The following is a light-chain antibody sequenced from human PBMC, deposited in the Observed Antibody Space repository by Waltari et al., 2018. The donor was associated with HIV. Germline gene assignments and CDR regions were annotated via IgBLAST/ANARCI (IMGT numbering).Light chain of an antibody. V-gene: IGKV1-39*01. Sequence: DIQMTQSPSSLSASVGDRVTITCRASQSISSYLNWYQQKPGKAPKLLIYAASSLQSGVPSRFSGSGSGTDFTLTISSLQPEDFATYYCQQSYSTLLTFGVGTKVEIK. CDR3: QQSYSTLLT. CDR1: QSISSY. J-gene: IGKJ4*01. CDR2: AAS.